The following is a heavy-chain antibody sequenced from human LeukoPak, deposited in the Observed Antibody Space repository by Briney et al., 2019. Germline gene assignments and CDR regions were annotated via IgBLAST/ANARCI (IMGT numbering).Heavy chain of an antibody. CDR2: IYPGDSDT. V-gene: IGHV5-51*01. Sequence: GESLKISCKGSGYSFTSYWIGWVRQMPGKGLEWMEIIYPGDSDTRYSPSFQGQVTISADKSISTAYLQWSSLKASDTAMYYCARDQLLLGYYYGMDVWGQGTTVTVSS. J-gene: IGHJ6*02. CDR1: GYSFTSYW. CDR3: ARDQLLLGYYYGMDV. D-gene: IGHD2-15*01.